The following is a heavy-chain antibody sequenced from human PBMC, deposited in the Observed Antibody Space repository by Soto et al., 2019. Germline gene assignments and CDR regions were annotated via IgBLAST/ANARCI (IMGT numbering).Heavy chain of an antibody. CDR3: ARDYLWFGELLYVFDP. J-gene: IGHJ5*02. CDR2: INPSGGST. CDR1: GYTFTSYY. V-gene: IGHV1-46*01. Sequence: GASVKVSCKASGYTFTSYYMHWVRQAPGQGLEWMGIINPSGGSTSYAQKFQGRVTMTRDTSTSTVYMELSSLRSEDTAVYYCARDYLWFGELLYVFDPWGQGTLVTVSS. D-gene: IGHD3-10*01.